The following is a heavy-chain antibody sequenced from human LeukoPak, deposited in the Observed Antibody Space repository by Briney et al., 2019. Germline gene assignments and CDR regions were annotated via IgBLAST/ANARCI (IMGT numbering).Heavy chain of an antibody. Sequence: PGGPLRLSCAASGFTFSSYSMNWVRQAPGKGLEWVSSISSSSSYIYYADSVKGRFTISRDNAKNSLYLQMNSLRAEDTAVYYCASEYYDIWPYYFDYWGQGTLVTVSS. D-gene: IGHD3-9*01. J-gene: IGHJ4*02. CDR3: ASEYYDIWPYYFDY. CDR1: GFTFSSYS. CDR2: ISSSSSYI. V-gene: IGHV3-21*04.